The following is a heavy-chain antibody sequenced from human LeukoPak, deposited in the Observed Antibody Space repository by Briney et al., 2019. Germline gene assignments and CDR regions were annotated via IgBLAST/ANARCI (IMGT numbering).Heavy chain of an antibody. CDR1: GGSISSYY. Sequence: SSETLSLTCTVSGGSISSYYWSWIRQPPGKGLEWIGYIYYSGSTNYNPSLKSRVTISVDTSKNQFSLKLSSVTAADTAVYYCASEYCSGGSCYFVNWGQGTLVTVSS. V-gene: IGHV4-59*01. CDR3: ASEYCSGGSCYFVN. J-gene: IGHJ4*02. D-gene: IGHD2-15*01. CDR2: IYYSGST.